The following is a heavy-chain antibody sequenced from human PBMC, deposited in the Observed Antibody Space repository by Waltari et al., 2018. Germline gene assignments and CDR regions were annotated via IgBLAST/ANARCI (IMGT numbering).Heavy chain of an antibody. Sequence: QLQLQESGPGLVKPSETLSLTCTVSGGSISSSRYYWGWIRRPPGKGSAWIGSIYYSGSTYYNPSLKSRVTISVDTSKNQFSLKLSSVTAADTAVYYCARSRVLGYCSGGSCYHYYYYGMDVWGQGTTVTVSS. CDR1: GGSISSSRYY. D-gene: IGHD2-15*01. CDR3: ARSRVLGYCSGGSCYHYYYYGMDV. V-gene: IGHV4-39*01. CDR2: IYYSGST. J-gene: IGHJ6*02.